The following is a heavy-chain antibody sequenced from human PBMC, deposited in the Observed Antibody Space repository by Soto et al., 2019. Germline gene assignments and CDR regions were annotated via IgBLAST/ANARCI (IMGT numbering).Heavy chain of an antibody. J-gene: IGHJ4*02. CDR3: AADARYCSGGSCYTYDY. V-gene: IGHV1-58*01. CDR1: GFTFTSSA. Sequence: SVKVSCKASGFTFTSSAVQWVRQARGQRLEWIGWIVVGRGNTNYAQKFQERVTITRDMSTSTAYMELSSLRSEDTAVYYCAADARYCSGGSCYTYDYWGQGTLVTVSS. CDR2: IVVGRGNT. D-gene: IGHD2-15*01.